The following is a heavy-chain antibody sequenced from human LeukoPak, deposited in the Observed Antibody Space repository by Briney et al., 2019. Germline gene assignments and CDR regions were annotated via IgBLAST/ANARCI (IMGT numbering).Heavy chain of an antibody. D-gene: IGHD3-10*01. J-gene: IGHJ4*02. Sequence: GGSLRLSCAASGFTFTTYTMSWVRQAQGKGLEWVSYITGDNNFIDYADSVKGRFTISRDNARNSLYLQMNSLRDEDTAVYYCARERNYYYYDYWGQGTLVTVSS. CDR1: GFTFTTYT. CDR3: ARERNYYYYDY. V-gene: IGHV3-48*02. CDR2: ITGDNNFI.